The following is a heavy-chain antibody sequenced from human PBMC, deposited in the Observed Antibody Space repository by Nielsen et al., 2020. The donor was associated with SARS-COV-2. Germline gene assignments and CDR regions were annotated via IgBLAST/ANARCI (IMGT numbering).Heavy chain of an antibody. J-gene: IGHJ5*02. CDR2: IKSKTDGGTT. CDR3: TTDARLITMVRGVRVDP. D-gene: IGHD3-10*01. V-gene: IGHV3-15*01. CDR1: GFTFSNAW. Sequence: GESLKISCAASGFTFSNAWMSWVRQAPGKGLEWVGRIKSKTDGGTTDYAAPVKGRFTISRDDSKNTLYLQMNSLKTEDTAVYYCTTDARLITMVRGVRVDPWGQGTLVTVSS.